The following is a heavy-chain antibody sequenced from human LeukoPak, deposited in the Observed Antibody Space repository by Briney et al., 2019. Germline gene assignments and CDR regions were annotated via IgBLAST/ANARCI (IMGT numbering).Heavy chain of an antibody. D-gene: IGHD2-2*01. Sequence: PGGSLRLSCAASGFTFNNAWMSWVRQAPGKGLEWVGRVKSKTDGGTTDYAAPVKGRFTISRDDSKNMLYLQMNSLRAEDTAVYYCAKDPLDRIVVPAAMQDYYYYYMDVWGKGTTVTVSS. CDR2: VKSKTDGGTT. J-gene: IGHJ6*03. V-gene: IGHV3-15*01. CDR1: GFTFNNAW. CDR3: AKDPLDRIVVPAAMQDYYYYYMDV.